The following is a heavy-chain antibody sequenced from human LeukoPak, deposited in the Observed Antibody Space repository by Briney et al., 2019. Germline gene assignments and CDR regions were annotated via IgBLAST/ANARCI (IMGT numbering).Heavy chain of an antibody. CDR2: IYHSGRT. Sequence: SQTLSLTCSVSGGSISSEGFYWSWIRQHPGQGLEWIAYIYHSGRTYYNPSLKSRLIISVDTSKNQFSMSLKSVTAADTAVYYCARVVTSSLYFFDYWGQGTLVSVSS. CDR3: ARVVTSSLYFFDY. J-gene: IGHJ4*02. V-gene: IGHV4-31*03. CDR1: GGSISSEGFY. D-gene: IGHD2-21*02.